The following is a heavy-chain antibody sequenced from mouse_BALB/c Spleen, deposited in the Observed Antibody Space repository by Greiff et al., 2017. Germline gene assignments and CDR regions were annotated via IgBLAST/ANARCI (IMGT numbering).Heavy chain of an antibody. D-gene: IGHD2-14*01. CDR3: ARSSVRAGFDY. V-gene: IGHV3-2*02. CDR2: ISYSGST. J-gene: IGHJ2*01. CDR1: GYSITSDYA. Sequence: EVMLVESGPGLVKPSQSLSLTCTVTGYSITSDYAWNWIRQFPGNKLEWMGYISYSGSTSYNPSLKSRISITRDTSKNQFFLQLNSVTTEDTATYYCARSSVRAGFDYWGQGTTLTVSS.